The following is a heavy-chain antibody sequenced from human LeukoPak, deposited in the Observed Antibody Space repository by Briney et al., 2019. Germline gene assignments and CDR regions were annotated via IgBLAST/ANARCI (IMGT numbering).Heavy chain of an antibody. CDR1: GYSFTSYW. J-gene: IGHJ4*02. CDR2: IYRGDSDT. Sequence: GESLQISCQGSGYSFTSYWIGWVRQLPGKGLEWMGIIYRGDSDTRYSPSFQGQVTISAEKSISTAYLQWSSLKASDTAMYYCARGAYYDSSGYYLDYWGQGTLVTVSS. D-gene: IGHD3-22*01. CDR3: ARGAYYDSSGYYLDY. V-gene: IGHV5-51*01.